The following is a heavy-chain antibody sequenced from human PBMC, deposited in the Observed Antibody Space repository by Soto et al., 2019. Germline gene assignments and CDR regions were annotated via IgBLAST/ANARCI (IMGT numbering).Heavy chain of an antibody. V-gene: IGHV1-8*01. J-gene: IGHJ6*03. CDR2: MNPSSGRT. CDR1: GYSFITYD. Sequence: ASVKVSCKASGYSFITYDINWVRQAAGQGLEWMGWMNPSSGRTGCAQKFQGRLTITRDTSTSTAYMELSSLRSEDTAVYYCARGLPVRVLKFYYYYYMDVWGKGTTVTVPS. D-gene: IGHD2-8*01. CDR3: ARGLPVRVLKFYYYYYMDV.